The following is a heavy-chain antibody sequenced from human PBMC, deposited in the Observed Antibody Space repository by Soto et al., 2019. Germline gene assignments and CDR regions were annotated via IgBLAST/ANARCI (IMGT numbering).Heavy chain of an antibody. Sequence: PGGSLRLSCAASGFTFSSYSMNWVRQAPGKGLEWVSSISSSSSYIYYADSVKGRFTISRDNAKNSLYLQMNSLRAEDTAVYYCARGDLEWLLFTLYFDYWGQGTLVTVSS. CDR2: ISSSSSYI. J-gene: IGHJ4*02. CDR3: ARGDLEWLLFTLYFDY. V-gene: IGHV3-21*01. D-gene: IGHD3-3*01. CDR1: GFTFSSYS.